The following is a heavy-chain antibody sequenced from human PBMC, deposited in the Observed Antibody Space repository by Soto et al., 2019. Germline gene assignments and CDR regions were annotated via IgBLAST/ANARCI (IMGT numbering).Heavy chain of an antibody. Sequence: WGSLAIGCAACGFTVRIYGVGWVRQAPGKGLEWVANIKGDGSERNYVDSVKGRFTISRDNAENSLYLQMNSLRAEDTAVYYCATARHIGPWGQGTLVTVSS. CDR2: IKGDGSER. CDR3: ATARHIGP. D-gene: IGHD2-21*01. J-gene: IGHJ5*02. CDR1: GFTVRIYG. V-gene: IGHV3-7*01.